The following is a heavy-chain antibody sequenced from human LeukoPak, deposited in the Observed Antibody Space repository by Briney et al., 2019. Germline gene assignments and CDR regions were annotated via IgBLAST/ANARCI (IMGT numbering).Heavy chain of an antibody. D-gene: IGHD3-10*01. CDR2: INPNSGGT. J-gene: IGHJ6*03. CDR3: ARDRGFGYYGSGGYSALGGYMDV. V-gene: IGHV1-2*02. Sequence: ASVKVSCKASGYTFTGYYMHWVRQAPGQGLEWMGWINPNSGGTNYAQKFQGRVTMTRDTSISTAYMELSRLRSDDTAVYYCARDRGFGYYGSGGYSALGGYMDVWGKGTTVTVSS. CDR1: GYTFTGYY.